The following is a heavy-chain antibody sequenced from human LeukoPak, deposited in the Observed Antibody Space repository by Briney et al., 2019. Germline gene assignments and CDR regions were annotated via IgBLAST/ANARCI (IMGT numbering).Heavy chain of an antibody. CDR2: INPKSGAA. CDR3: ARGGAARLHYYYYMDV. Sequence: ASVKVSCKASGYIFSDYYMHWVRQAPGQGLEWLGWINPKSGAADYAQQFRGRVTMTRDTSISTAYMDLSRLRSDDTAVYYCARGGAARLHYYYYMDVWGKGTTVTVSS. J-gene: IGHJ6*03. D-gene: IGHD6-6*01. CDR1: GYIFSDYY. V-gene: IGHV1-2*02.